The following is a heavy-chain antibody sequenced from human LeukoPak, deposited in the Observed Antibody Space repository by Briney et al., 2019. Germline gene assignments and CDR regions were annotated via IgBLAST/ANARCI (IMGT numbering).Heavy chain of an antibody. CDR1: GGTFICYA. D-gene: IGHD3-22*01. V-gene: IGHV1-69*13. CDR3: ARSFYDSSGYYYGLNFDY. J-gene: IGHJ4*02. CDR2: IIPIFGTA. Sequence: ASVKVSCKASGGTFICYAISWVRQAPGQGLEWMGGIIPIFGTANYAQKFQGGVTITADESTSTAYMELSSLRSEDTAVYYCARSFYDSSGYYYGLNFDYWGQGTLVTVSS.